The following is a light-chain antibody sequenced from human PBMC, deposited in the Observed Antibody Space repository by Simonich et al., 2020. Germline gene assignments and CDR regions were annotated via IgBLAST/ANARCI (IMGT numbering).Light chain of an antibody. CDR2: DVS. CDR3: SSYTSSSTLV. Sequence: QSALTQPASVSGSPGQSITISCTGTSSDVGGYNYVSWYQQNPGKATKLMIYDVSKLPSGVSNRFSGSKSGNTASLTISGLQAEDEADYYCSSYTSSSTLVFGGGTKLTVL. J-gene: IGLJ2*01. CDR1: SSDVGGYNY. V-gene: IGLV2-14*01.